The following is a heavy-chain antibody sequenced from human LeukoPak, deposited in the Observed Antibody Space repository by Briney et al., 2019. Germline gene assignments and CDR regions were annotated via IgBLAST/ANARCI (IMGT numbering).Heavy chain of an antibody. V-gene: IGHV3-9*01. J-gene: IGHJ4*02. CDR2: ISWNSGSI. D-gene: IGHD3-22*01. Sequence: GGSLRLSCAASGFTFDDYAMHWVRQAPGKGLEWVSGISWNSGSIGYADPVKGRFTISRDNAKNSLYLQMNSLRAEDTALYYCAKDKYYYDSSGYTGYFDYWGQGTLVTVSS. CDR1: GFTFDDYA. CDR3: AKDKYYYDSSGYTGYFDY.